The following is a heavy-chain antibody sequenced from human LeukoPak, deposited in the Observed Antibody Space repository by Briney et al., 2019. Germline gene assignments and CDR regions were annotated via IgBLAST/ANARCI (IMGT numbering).Heavy chain of an antibody. V-gene: IGHV3-7*03. CDR2: IKQDGNEK. Sequence: QPGGSLRLSCAASGFSFSRYWMSWVRQAPGKGLEWVANIKQDGNEKYYVDSVKGRFTISRDNAKNSLYLQMNSLRAEDTAVYYCARDLYYYDSSGYDADAFDIWGQGTMVTVSS. J-gene: IGHJ3*02. CDR3: ARDLYYYDSSGYDADAFDI. D-gene: IGHD3-22*01. CDR1: GFSFSRYW.